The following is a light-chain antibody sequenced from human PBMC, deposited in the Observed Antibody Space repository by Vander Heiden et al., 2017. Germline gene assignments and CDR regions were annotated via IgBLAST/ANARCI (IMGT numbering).Light chain of an antibody. J-gene: IGLJ3*02. Sequence: QSALTQPPSASGSLGQSVSIPCTGTGSDVGGYNYVSWYQHHPGKAPKLMIYDVSKRPSGVPHRFSGSKSGNTASLTVSGLQAEDEADYYCTSYAGSNNWVFGGGTKLTVL. V-gene: IGLV2-8*01. CDR2: DVS. CDR3: TSYAGSNNWV. CDR1: GSDVGGYNY.